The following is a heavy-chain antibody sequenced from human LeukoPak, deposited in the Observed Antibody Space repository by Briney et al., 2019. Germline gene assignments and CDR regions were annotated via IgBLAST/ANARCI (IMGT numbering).Heavy chain of an antibody. CDR3: ARAIGLDFDF. D-gene: IGHD2/OR15-2a*01. CDR2: INSDGSST. CDR1: GFTFSGYW. J-gene: IGHJ4*02. Sequence: GGSLRLSCAASGFTFSGYWMHWVRQAPGKGLVWVSRINSDGSSTTYADSVRGRFTISRDNAKNTLYLQMNSLRAEDTAMYYCARAIGLDFDFWGQGTLVTVSS. V-gene: IGHV3-74*01.